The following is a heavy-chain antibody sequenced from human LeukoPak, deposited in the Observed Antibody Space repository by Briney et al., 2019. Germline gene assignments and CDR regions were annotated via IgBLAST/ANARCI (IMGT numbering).Heavy chain of an antibody. CDR1: GFTFSSYW. CDR2: INQDGSEK. V-gene: IGHV3-7*04. D-gene: IGHD6-19*01. CDR3: ARGGGGDGSGWSTTDY. J-gene: IGHJ4*02. Sequence: GGSLRLSCVASGFTFSSYWMSWVRQAPGKGLEWVANINQDGSEKYDVDSAKGRFAISRDNAKNSLYLQMNSLRVEDTAMYYCARGGGGDGSGWSTTDYWGQGTLVTISS.